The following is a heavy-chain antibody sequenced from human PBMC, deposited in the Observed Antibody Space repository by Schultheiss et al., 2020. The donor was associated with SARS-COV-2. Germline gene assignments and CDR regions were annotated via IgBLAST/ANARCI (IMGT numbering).Heavy chain of an antibody. D-gene: IGHD3-3*01. CDR3: ASGTYYDFWSNLYYFDY. J-gene: IGHJ4*02. CDR1: GGSISSGGYY. CDR2: IYYSGST. V-gene: IGHV4-31*03. Sequence: LSLTCTVSGGSISSGGYYWSWIRQHPGKGLEWIGYIYYSGSTYYNPSLKSRVTISVDTSKNQFSLKLSSVTAADTAVYYCASGTYYDFWSNLYYFDYWGQGTLVTVSS.